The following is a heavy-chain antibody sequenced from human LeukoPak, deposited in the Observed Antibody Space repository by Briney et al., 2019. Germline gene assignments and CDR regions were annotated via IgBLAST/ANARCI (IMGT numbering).Heavy chain of an antibody. CDR3: ARVPHSSSWQPTDY. V-gene: IGHV1-2*02. CDR1: GYTFTGYY. Sequence: ASVTVSCKASGYTFTGYYMHWVRQAPGQGLEWMGWIYPNSGGTNYAQKFQGRVTMTRDTSISTAYMELSRLRSDDTAVYYCARVPHSSSWQPTDYWGQGTLVTVSS. J-gene: IGHJ4*02. D-gene: IGHD6-13*01. CDR2: IYPNSGGT.